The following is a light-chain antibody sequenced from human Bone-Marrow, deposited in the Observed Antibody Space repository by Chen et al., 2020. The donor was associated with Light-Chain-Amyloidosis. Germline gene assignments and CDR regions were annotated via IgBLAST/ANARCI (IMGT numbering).Light chain of an antibody. V-gene: IGLV3-25*03. CDR3: QSADSSGTYEVI. CDR2: RDT. Sequence: SYELTQPPSVSVSPGQTARITCSGDDLPTKYAYWYQQKPGKAPVLVIHRDTERPSGISERFSGSSSGTTATWTISGVQAKDEADYHCQSADSSGTYEVIVGGGTKLTVL. J-gene: IGLJ2*01. CDR1: DLPTKY.